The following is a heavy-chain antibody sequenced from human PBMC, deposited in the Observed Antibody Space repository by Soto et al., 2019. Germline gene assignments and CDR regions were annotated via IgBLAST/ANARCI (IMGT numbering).Heavy chain of an antibody. CDR2: ISSSSSYI. CDR3: ARDHLLWFGESHPLNWFDP. D-gene: IGHD3-10*01. V-gene: IGHV3-21*01. CDR1: GFTFSSYS. J-gene: IGHJ5*02. Sequence: GGSLRLSCAASGFTFSSYSMNWVRQAPGKGLEWVSSISSSSSYIYYADSVKGRFTISRDNAKNSLYLQMNSLRAEDTAVYYCARDHLLWFGESHPLNWFDPWGQGTLVTVSS.